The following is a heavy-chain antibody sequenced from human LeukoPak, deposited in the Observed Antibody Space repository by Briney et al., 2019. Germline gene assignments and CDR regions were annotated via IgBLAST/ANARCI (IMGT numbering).Heavy chain of an antibody. D-gene: IGHD5-12*01. J-gene: IGHJ4*02. V-gene: IGHV4-34*01. Sequence: PSETLSLTCAVYGGSFSGYYWSWIRQPPGKGLEWIGEINHSGSTNYNPSLKSRVTISVDTSKNQFSLKLSSVTAADTAVYYCARGRLPDYWGQGTLATVSS. CDR2: INHSGST. CDR3: ARGRLPDY. CDR1: GGSFSGYY.